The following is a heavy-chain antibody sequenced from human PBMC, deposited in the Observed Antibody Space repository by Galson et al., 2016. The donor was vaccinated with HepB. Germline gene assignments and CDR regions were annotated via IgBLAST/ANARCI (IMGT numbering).Heavy chain of an antibody. D-gene: IGHD1-1*01. V-gene: IGHV3-23*01. CDR1: GFTFNNYA. Sequence: SLRLSCAASGFTFNNYAMRWVRQAPGKGLEWVSGLLGGGDTTYYAESVKGRFTISRDNSKNTLYLQMNNLRAEDTAVYYCVKDDKWNVDYWGQGTLVTVSS. CDR2: LLGGGDTT. CDR3: VKDDKWNVDY. J-gene: IGHJ4*02.